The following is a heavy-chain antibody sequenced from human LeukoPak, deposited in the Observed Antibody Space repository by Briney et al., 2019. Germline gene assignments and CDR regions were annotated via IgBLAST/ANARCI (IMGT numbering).Heavy chain of an antibody. CDR2: ISAYNGNT. J-gene: IGHJ4*02. Sequence: GASVKVSCKASGYTFTSYGISWVRQAPGQGLEWMGWISAYNGNTNYAQKLQGRVTMTTDTSTSTAYMELRSLRSDDTAVYYCARLLSLRGYSGHDSDFDYWGQGTLVTVSS. V-gene: IGHV1-18*01. CDR3: ARLLSLRGYSGHDSDFDY. D-gene: IGHD5-12*01. CDR1: GYTFTSYG.